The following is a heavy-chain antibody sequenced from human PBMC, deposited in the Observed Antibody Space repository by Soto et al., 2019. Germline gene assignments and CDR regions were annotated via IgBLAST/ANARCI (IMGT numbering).Heavy chain of an antibody. D-gene: IGHD2-21*02. Sequence: PSETLSLTCAVSGGSISSGDYSWSWIRQPPGKGLEWIGYIYHSGSTYYNPSLKSRVTISVDRSKNQFSLKLSSVTAADTAVYYCARENGGNSAVDYWGQGTLVTVSS. CDR3: ARENGGNSAVDY. J-gene: IGHJ4*02. CDR1: GGSISSGDYS. V-gene: IGHV4-30-2*01. CDR2: IYHSGST.